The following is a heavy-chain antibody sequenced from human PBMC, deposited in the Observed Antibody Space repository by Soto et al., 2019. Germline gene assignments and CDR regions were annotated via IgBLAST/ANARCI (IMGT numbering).Heavy chain of an antibody. CDR3: ARGNYSSGWYYFDY. V-gene: IGHV3-33*01. CDR1: GFTFSSYG. Sequence: QVQLVESGGGVVQPGRSLRLSCAASGFTFSSYGMHCVRQAPGKGLEWVAVIWYDGSNKYYADSVKGRFTISRDNSKNTLYLQMNSLRAEDTAVYYCARGNYSSGWYYFDYWGQGTLVTVSS. J-gene: IGHJ4*02. CDR2: IWYDGSNK. D-gene: IGHD6-19*01.